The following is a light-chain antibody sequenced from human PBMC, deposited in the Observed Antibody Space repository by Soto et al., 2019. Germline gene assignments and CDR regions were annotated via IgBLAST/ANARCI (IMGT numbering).Light chain of an antibody. CDR3: QQASSFPLT. J-gene: IGKJ4*01. CDR2: GAS. CDR1: QLISSW. Sequence: IQMTQSPSSVSASVGDSVTITCLASQLISSWLAWYQVKPGKAPKLLIYGASNRESGVPSRFSGSESGTLFTLTINSLQPEDFAKYYCQQASSFPLTFGGGTTVEI. V-gene: IGKV1-12*01.